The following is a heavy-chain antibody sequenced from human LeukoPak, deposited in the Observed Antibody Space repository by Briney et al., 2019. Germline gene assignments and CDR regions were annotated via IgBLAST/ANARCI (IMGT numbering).Heavy chain of an antibody. CDR2: VSPNNGGT. Sequence: ASVKVSCKASGYTFTSYGISWVRQAPGQRLEWMGWVSPNNGGTNYAQKFQARVTMTRDTSISTLYMDLNSLRSDDTAVYYCARSDVLYASQGEARYFNHWGQGTLVTVSS. V-gene: IGHV1-2*02. D-gene: IGHD3-16*01. CDR3: ARSDVLYASQGEARYFNH. J-gene: IGHJ4*02. CDR1: GYTFTSYG.